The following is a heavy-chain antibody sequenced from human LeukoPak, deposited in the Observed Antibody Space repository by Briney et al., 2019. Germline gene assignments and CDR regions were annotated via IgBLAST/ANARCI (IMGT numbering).Heavy chain of an antibody. CDR3: ARDGRAVDY. CDR2: IYHSGST. D-gene: IGHD1-26*01. CDR1: GGSISSYY. Sequence: SETLSLTCTVSGGSISSYYWGWIRQPPGKGLEWIGSIYHSGSTYYNPSLKSRVTISVDRSKNQFSLRLSSVTAADTAVYYCARDGRAVDYWGQGALVIVSS. V-gene: IGHV4-39*07. J-gene: IGHJ4*02.